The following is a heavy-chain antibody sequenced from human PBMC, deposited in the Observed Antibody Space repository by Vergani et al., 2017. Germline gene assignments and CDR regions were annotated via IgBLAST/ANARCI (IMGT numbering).Heavy chain of an antibody. CDR2: IKQDGSEK. CDR3: ARDRLDYYDSSGYYY. V-gene: IGHV3-7*03. J-gene: IGHJ4*02. D-gene: IGHD3-22*01. Sequence: EVQLLESGGGLVQPGGSLRLSCAASGFTFSSYAMSWVRQAPGKGLEWVANIKQDGSEKYYVDSVKGRFTISRDNAKNSLYLQMNSLRAEDTAVYYCARDRLDYYDSSGYYYWGQGTLVTVSS. CDR1: GFTFSSYA.